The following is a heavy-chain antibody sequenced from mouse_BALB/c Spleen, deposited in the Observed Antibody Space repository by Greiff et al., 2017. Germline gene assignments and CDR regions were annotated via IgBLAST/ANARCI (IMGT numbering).Heavy chain of an antibody. CDR1: GYTFTSYW. CDR3: ARGATATEMDY. J-gene: IGHJ4*01. D-gene: IGHD1-2*01. CDR2: INPSTGYT. V-gene: IGHV1-7*01. Sequence: VQLQQSGAELAKPGASVKMSCKASGYTFTSYWMHWVKQRPGQGLEWIGSINPSTGYTEYNQKFKDKSTLTADKSSSTAYMQRSSLTSEDSAVYYCARGATATEMDYWGQGTSVTVSS.